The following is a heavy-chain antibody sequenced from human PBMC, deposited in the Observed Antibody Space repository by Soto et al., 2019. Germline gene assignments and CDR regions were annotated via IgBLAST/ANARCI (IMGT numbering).Heavy chain of an antibody. CDR1: GFTFSSYG. V-gene: IGHV3-30*18. CDR2: ISYDGSNK. CDR3: AKYPRYCSSTSCYSVDY. Sequence: GGSLRLSCAASGFTFSSYGMHWVRQAPGKGLEWVAVISYDGSNKYYADSVKGRFTISRDNSKNTLYLQMNSLRAEDTAVYYCAKYPRYCSSTSCYSVDYWGQGTLVTVSS. D-gene: IGHD2-2*01. J-gene: IGHJ4*02.